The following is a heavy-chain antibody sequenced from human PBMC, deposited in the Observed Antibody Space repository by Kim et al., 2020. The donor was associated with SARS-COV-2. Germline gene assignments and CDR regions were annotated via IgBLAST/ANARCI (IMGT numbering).Heavy chain of an antibody. CDR3: ASPIRIAPPGLDY. V-gene: IGHV3-11*01. D-gene: IGHD2-21*01. CDR1: GFSFSNHY. J-gene: IGHJ4*02. CDR2: ISEGGYSV. Sequence: GGSLRLSCAASGFSFSNHYMSWIRQAPGKGLEWVSYISEGGYSVYYADSVKGRFTISRDNAKNSLYLQMNRLTVEDTALYYCASPIRIAPPGLDYWGQGT.